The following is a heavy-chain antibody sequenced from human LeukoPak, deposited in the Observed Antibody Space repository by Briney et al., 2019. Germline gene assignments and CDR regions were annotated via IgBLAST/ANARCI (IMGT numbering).Heavy chain of an antibody. CDR2: ISGSGGST. D-gene: IGHD3-3*01. J-gene: IGHJ4*02. Sequence: GGSLRLSCAASGFTFSSYAMSWVRQAPGKGLEWVSAISGSGGSTYYADFVKGRFTISRDNSKNTLYLQMNSLRAEDTAVYYCAKERVQTYYDFWSGYSTYFDYWGQGTLVTVSS. CDR3: AKERVQTYYDFWSGYSTYFDY. CDR1: GFTFSSYA. V-gene: IGHV3-23*01.